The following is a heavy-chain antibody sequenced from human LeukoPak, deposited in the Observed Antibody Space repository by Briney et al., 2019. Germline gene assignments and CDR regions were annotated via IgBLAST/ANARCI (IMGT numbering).Heavy chain of an antibody. D-gene: IGHD3-22*01. Sequence: GGSLRLSCAASGFTFSSYWMSWVRQAPGEGLEWVANIKQDGSEKYYVDSVKGRFTISRDNAKNSLYLQMNSLRAEDTAVYYCARDDYYDSSGYPALFDYWGQGTLVTVSS. CDR1: GFTFSSYW. J-gene: IGHJ4*02. CDR2: IKQDGSEK. CDR3: ARDDYYDSSGYPALFDY. V-gene: IGHV3-7*01.